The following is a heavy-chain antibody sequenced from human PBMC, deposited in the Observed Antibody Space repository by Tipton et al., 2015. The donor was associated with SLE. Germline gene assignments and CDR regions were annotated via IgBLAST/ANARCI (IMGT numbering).Heavy chain of an antibody. CDR3: AREDTRGWHQFDL. Sequence: TLSLTCSVYGGSFTTFYWNWIRQPPGKGLEWIGDINHSGSTNYNPSLMSRATISVDTSKTQLSLKLSSVQAADTAVYYCAREDTRGWHQFDLWGQGILVAVSS. CDR2: INHSGST. V-gene: IGHV4-34*01. CDR1: GGSFTTFY. D-gene: IGHD6-19*01. J-gene: IGHJ5*02.